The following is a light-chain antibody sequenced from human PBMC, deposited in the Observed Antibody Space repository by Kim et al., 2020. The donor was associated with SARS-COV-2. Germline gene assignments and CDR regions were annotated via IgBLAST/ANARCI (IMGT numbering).Light chain of an antibody. Sequence: QSVLTQPPSVSGAPGQRVTISCTGSSSNIGAGYDVHWYQQLPGTAPKLLIYGNSNRPSGVPDRFSGSKSGNSASLAITELQAEDEADYYCQSYDSSLSGSGVFGGGTQLTVL. CDR1: SSNIGAGYD. J-gene: IGLJ3*02. CDR2: GNS. CDR3: QSYDSSLSGSGV. V-gene: IGLV1-40*01.